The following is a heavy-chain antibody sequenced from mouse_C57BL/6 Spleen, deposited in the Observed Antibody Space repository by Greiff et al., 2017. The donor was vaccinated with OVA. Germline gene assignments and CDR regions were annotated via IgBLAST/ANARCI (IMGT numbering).Heavy chain of an antibody. CDR2: INPSSGYT. V-gene: IGHV1-7*01. CDR3: AKGRGSSYGDFDY. D-gene: IGHD1-1*01. Sequence: QVQLKESGAELAKPGASVKLSCKASGYTFTSYWMHWVKQRPGQGLEWIGYINPSSGYTKYNQKFKDKATLTADKSSSTAYMQLSSLTYEDSAVYYCAKGRGSSYGDFDYWGQGTTLTVSS. CDR1: GYTFTSYW. J-gene: IGHJ2*01.